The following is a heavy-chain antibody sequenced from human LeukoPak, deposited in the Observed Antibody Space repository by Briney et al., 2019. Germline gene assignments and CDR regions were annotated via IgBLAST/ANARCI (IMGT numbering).Heavy chain of an antibody. CDR2: IYYTGST. D-gene: IGHD3-10*01. V-gene: IGHV4-61*01. CDR3: ARRGGSGRSFDY. CDR1: GGSVSSGTYY. J-gene: IGHJ4*02. Sequence: SETLSLTCTVSGGSVSSGTYYWRWIRQPPGKGLEWLGYIYYTGSTNYNPSLKSRLTISVDTSKNQFSLKLSSVTAADTAVYYCARRGGSGRSFDYWGQGTLVTVSS.